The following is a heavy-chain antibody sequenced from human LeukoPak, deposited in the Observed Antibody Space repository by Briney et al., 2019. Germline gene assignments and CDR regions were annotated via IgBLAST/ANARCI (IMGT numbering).Heavy chain of an antibody. CDR3: ARALYSSGWYLYFDC. V-gene: IGHV4-39*01. D-gene: IGHD6-19*01. Sequence: SETLSLTCTVSGGSISSSSYYWGWIRQPPGKGLEWIGSIYYSGSTYYNPSLKSRVTISVDTSKNQFSLKLSSVTAADTAVYYCARALYSSGWYLYFDCWGQGTLVTVSS. CDR1: GGSISSSSYY. J-gene: IGHJ4*02. CDR2: IYYSGST.